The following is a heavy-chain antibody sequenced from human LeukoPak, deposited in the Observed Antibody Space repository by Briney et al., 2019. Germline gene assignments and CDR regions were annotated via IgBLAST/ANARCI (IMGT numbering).Heavy chain of an antibody. V-gene: IGHV3-23*01. CDR3: SETQSGNKFDY. Sequence: PGGSLRLSCTASGFTFRNYAMTWVRQSPGKGLEWVSTISASGADTYYADSVKGRFTISRDNSKDTLYLHIYSLRAEDTAVYYCSETQSGNKFDYWGRGTQVIVSS. D-gene: IGHD6-25*01. CDR1: GFTFRNYA. J-gene: IGHJ4*02. CDR2: ISASGADT.